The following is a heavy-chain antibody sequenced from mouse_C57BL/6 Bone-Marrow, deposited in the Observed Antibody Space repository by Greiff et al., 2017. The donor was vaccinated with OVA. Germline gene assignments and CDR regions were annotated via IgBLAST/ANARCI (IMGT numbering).Heavy chain of an antibody. CDR1: GFSLTSYG. D-gene: IGHD2-3*01. J-gene: IGHJ4*01. CDR2: IWSGGST. V-gene: IGHV2-2*01. Sequence: VKLMESGPGLVQPSQSLSITCTVSGFSLTSYGVHWVRQSPGKGLEWLGVIWSGGSTDYNAAFISRLSISKDNSKSQVFFKMNSLQADDTAIDYCARNGGAYDGYYVPYAMDYWGQGTSVTVSS. CDR3: ARNGGAYDGYYVPYAMDY.